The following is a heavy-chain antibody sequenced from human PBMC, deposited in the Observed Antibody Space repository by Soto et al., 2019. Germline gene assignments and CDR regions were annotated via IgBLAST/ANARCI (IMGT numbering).Heavy chain of an antibody. V-gene: IGHV1-69*01. CDR2: IIPIFETP. Sequence: QVQLVQSGAEVRKPGSAVRVSCKASGGTFNKYAMNWVRQAPGQGLEWMAGIIPIFETPRYAQQFQGRVTITVDESTTTAYMELSSLRSDDTAIYYCARIIGSGGVMGGFAYWGQGTLVTVAS. CDR3: ARIIGSGGVMGGFAY. J-gene: IGHJ4*02. CDR1: GGTFNKYA. D-gene: IGHD3-16*01.